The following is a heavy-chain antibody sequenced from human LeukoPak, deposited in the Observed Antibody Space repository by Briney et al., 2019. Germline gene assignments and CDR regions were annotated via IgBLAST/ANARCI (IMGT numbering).Heavy chain of an antibody. J-gene: IGHJ4*02. CDR1: GFIFSNSW. CDR3: AKGGGAAATHLLDY. D-gene: IGHD6-13*01. CDR2: IRYDGSNK. V-gene: IGHV3-30*02. Sequence: GGSLRLSCAASGFIFSNSWMNWVRQAPGKGLKWVAFIRYDGSNKYYADSVKGRFTISRDNSKNTLYLQMNSLRTEDTAVYYCAKGGGAAATHLLDYWGQGTLVTVSS.